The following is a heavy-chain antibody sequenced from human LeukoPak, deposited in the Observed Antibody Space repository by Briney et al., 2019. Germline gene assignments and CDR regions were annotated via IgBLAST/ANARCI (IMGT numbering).Heavy chain of an antibody. CDR2: ISSSGSTI. D-gene: IGHD4-23*01. CDR3: ARERWGRLDY. J-gene: IGHJ4*02. Sequence: GPSLRLSCAASGLTFTSYEMNWLRQAPGKGLEWVSYISSSGSTIYYADSVKGRFTISRDNAKNSLYLQMNSLRAEDTAVYYCARERWGRLDYWGQGTLVTVSS. CDR1: GLTFTSYE. V-gene: IGHV3-48*03.